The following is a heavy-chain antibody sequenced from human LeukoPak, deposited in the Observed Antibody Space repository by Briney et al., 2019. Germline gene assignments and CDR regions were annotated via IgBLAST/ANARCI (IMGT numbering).Heavy chain of an antibody. CDR1: GFTFSSYA. V-gene: IGHV3-23*01. D-gene: IGHD3-10*01. CDR3: AKDGQMWFGELLYKDY. Sequence: GGSLRLSCAASGFTFSSYAMSWVRQAPGKGLEWVSTISNNDGTTYYADSVKGRFTISRDNSKNTLYLQMNSLRAEDTAVYYCAKDGQMWFGELLYKDYWGQGTLVTVSS. J-gene: IGHJ4*02. CDR2: ISNNDGTT.